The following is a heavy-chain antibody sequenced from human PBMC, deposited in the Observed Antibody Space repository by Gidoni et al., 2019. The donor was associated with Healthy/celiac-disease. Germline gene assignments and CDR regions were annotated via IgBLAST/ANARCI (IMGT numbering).Heavy chain of an antibody. V-gene: IGHV3-7*01. Sequence: EVLLVESGGGLVQPGGSLRLSCAASGFPFSSFWLSLVRQAPGKGLEWVANIKQDGSEIHYVQSVKGRFTISRDNAKNSLYLQMNSLRAEDTAVYYCARRYFDYWGQGTLVTVSS. CDR3: ARRYFDY. CDR1: GFPFSSFW. CDR2: IKQDGSEI. J-gene: IGHJ4*03.